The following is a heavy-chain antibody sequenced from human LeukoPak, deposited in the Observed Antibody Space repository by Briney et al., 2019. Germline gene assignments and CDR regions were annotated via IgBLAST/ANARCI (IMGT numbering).Heavy chain of an antibody. J-gene: IGHJ4*02. D-gene: IGHD6-13*01. CDR3: ARIASSSWYYFDY. Sequence: SETLSLTCAVYGGSFSGYYWSWIRQPPGKGLEWIGEINHSGSTNYNPSLKSRVTISVDTSKNQFSLKLSSVTAADTAVYYCARIASSSWYYFDYWGQGTLVTVSS. CDR1: GGSFSGYY. CDR2: INHSGST. V-gene: IGHV4-34*01.